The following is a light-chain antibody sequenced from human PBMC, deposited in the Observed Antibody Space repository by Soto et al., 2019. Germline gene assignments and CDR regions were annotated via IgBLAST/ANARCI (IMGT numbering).Light chain of an antibody. V-gene: IGLV2-8*01. Sequence: QSVLTQPSSASGSPGQSVTISCTGTSSAVGGYNYVSWYQQHPGKAPKLMIYEVSKRPSGVPDRFSGSKSGNTASLTVSGLQAEDEADYYCSSYAGSNVVFGGGTKLTVL. J-gene: IGLJ2*01. CDR2: EVS. CDR3: SSYAGSNVV. CDR1: SSAVGGYNY.